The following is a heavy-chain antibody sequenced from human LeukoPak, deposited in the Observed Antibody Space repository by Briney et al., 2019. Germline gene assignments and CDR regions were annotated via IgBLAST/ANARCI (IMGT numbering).Heavy chain of an antibody. Sequence: SETLSLTCTVSGGSISSYYWSWIRQPPGKGLEWIGYIYYSGSTNYNPSLKSRVTISVDTSKNQFSLKLSSVTAADTAVYYCARRTYDLWSGDYTGAFDIWSQGTMVTVSS. CDR1: GGSISSYY. J-gene: IGHJ3*02. CDR2: IYYSGST. CDR3: ARRTYDLWSGDYTGAFDI. V-gene: IGHV4-59*01. D-gene: IGHD3-3*01.